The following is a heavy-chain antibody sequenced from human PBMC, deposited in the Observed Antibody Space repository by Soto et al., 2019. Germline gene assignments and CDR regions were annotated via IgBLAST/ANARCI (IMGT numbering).Heavy chain of an antibody. CDR2: IYWDDDK. D-gene: IGHD6-13*01. Sequence: QITLKESGPTLVKPTQTLTLTCTFSGFSLSTSGVGVGWIRQPPGKALEWLALIYWDDDKRYSPSLKSRLTITNDTSKNQVVLTMTNMDPVDTATYYCAHSYLAAAGTDDAFDIWGQGTMVTVSS. CDR3: AHSYLAAAGTDDAFDI. J-gene: IGHJ3*02. CDR1: GFSLSTSGVG. V-gene: IGHV2-5*02.